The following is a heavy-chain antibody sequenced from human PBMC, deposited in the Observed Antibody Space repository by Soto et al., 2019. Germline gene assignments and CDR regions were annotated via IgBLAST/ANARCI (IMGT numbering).Heavy chain of an antibody. CDR2: ISYDGSNK. J-gene: IGHJ6*02. V-gene: IGHV3-30*18. Sequence: GGSLRLSCAASGFTFSSYGMHWVRQAPGKGLEWVAVISYDGSNKYYADSVKGRFTISRDNSKNTLYLQMNSLRAEDTAVYYCAKDEVRMAARRYYGMDVWGQGTTVTVSS. D-gene: IGHD6-19*01. CDR3: AKDEVRMAARRYYGMDV. CDR1: GFTFSSYG.